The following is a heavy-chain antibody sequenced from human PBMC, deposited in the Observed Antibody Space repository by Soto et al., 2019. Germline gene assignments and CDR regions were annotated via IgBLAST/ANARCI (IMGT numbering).Heavy chain of an antibody. CDR1: GFTFSSYA. J-gene: IGHJ6*02. V-gene: IGHV3-23*01. CDR2: ISGSGGGT. CDR3: AVRGVTNXXGYYYGMDV. Sequence: EVQLLESGGGLVQPGGSLRLSCAASGFTFSSYAMSWVRQAPGKGLEWVSAISGSGGGTYYADSVKGRFTISRDNSKNTXXLQMNXLXXXXXXVYYCAVRGVTNXXGYYYGMDVWGQGTTVTVSS. D-gene: IGHD3-10*01.